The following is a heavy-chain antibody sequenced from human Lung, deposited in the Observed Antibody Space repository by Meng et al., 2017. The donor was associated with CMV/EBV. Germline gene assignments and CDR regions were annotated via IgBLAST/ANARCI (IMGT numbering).Heavy chain of an antibody. V-gene: IGHV3-33*03. CDR2: TWYDGSHK. J-gene: IGHJ4*02. D-gene: IGHD2-21*01. CDR3: VKVDCGGECGYFDS. Sequence: SCTASGFSFSTYGMHWVRQAPGKGLEWVALTWYDGSHKRYADSVNGRLTISRENSKNTVYLQMDSLRVDNKSVYYCVKVDCGGECGYFDSWVQGTXVTVSS. CDR1: GFSFSTYG.